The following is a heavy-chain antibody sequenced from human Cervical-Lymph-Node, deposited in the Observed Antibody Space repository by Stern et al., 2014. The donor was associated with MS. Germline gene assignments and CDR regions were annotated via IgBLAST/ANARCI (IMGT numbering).Heavy chain of an antibody. D-gene: IGHD1-26*01. CDR1: GGSISSSGYY. CDR2: IHDRGST. V-gene: IGHV4-61*02. Sequence: VQLVESGPGLVKPSQTLSLTCTVSGGSISSSGYYWSWIRQPADKGLEWIGRIHDRGSTYYNPSLKSRVTTSMDKANKPFSLQLTSVTAADTAVYYCATTRWDLFTWNWFDPWGQGTLVTVSS. CDR3: ATTRWDLFTWNWFDP. J-gene: IGHJ5*02.